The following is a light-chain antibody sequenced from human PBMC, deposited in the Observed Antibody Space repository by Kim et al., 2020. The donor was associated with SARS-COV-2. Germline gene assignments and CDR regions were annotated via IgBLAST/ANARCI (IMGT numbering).Light chain of an antibody. V-gene: IGKV1-39*01. Sequence: DIQMTQSPSSLSASVGDRVTITCRASQSISSYLNWYQQKPGKAPKLLIYAASSLQSGVPSRFSGSGSGTDFTLTISSLQPEDFATYYCHQSYSTRALPFGGGTKVDIK. CDR2: AAS. CDR3: HQSYSTRALP. J-gene: IGKJ4*01. CDR1: QSISSY.